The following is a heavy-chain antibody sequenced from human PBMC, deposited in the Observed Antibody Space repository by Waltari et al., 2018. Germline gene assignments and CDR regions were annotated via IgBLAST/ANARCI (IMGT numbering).Heavy chain of an antibody. CDR1: GGSISSGDYY. D-gene: IGHD3-10*01. J-gene: IGHJ4*02. V-gene: IGHV4-30-4*08. Sequence: QVQLQESGPGLVKPSQTLSLTCTVSGGSISSGDYYWSWIRQPPGTGLEWIGYIYYRWSTYYNPSLKSRVTRSVDTSKNQFSLKLSSVTAADTAVYYCARRSGYYGSGSSHFDYWGQGTLVTVSS. CDR2: IYYRWST. CDR3: ARRSGYYGSGSSHFDY.